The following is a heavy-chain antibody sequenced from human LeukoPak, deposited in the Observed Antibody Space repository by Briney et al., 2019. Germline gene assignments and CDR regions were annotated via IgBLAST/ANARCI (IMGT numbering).Heavy chain of an antibody. CDR1: GFTVSSNY. CDR3: ARVRAPLRAYGSGSYPDY. J-gene: IGHJ4*02. D-gene: IGHD3-10*01. V-gene: IGHV3-66*02. CDR2: IYSGGST. Sequence: PGGSLRLSCAASGFTVSSNYMSWVRQAPGKGLEWVSVIYSGGSTYYADSVKGRFTISRDSSKNTLYLQMNSLRAEDTAVYYCARVRAPLRAYGSGSYPDYWGQGTLVTVSS.